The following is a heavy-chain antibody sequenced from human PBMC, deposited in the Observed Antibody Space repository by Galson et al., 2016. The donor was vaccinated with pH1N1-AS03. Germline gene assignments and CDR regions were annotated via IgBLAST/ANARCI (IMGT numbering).Heavy chain of an antibody. Sequence: SLRLSCAASGFTFTNAWMSWVRQAPGKELEWVGRIKSKRDGGATEYAGPVKVRFTISRDDSQNTLYLQMSSLKIEDTAMYYCTTMSQSAAPNWGQGTLVTVSS. J-gene: IGHJ4*02. CDR1: GFTFTNAW. CDR3: TTMSQSAAPN. V-gene: IGHV3-15*01. D-gene: IGHD6-13*01. CDR2: IKSKRDGGAT.